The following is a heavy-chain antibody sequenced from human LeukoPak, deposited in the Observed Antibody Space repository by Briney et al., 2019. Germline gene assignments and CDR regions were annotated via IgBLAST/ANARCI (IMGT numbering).Heavy chain of an antibody. CDR1: GNNFISYW. CDR3: ARHVWEPHAPDY. Sequence: GESLKISCRGPGNNFISYWIGWVRQMPGKGLEWMGIIYPGDSDTRYSPSFQGQVTISADKSISTAYLQWSSLKASDTAMYYCARHVWEPHAPDYWGQGTLVTVSS. D-gene: IGHD1-26*01. J-gene: IGHJ4*02. CDR2: IYPGDSDT. V-gene: IGHV5-51*01.